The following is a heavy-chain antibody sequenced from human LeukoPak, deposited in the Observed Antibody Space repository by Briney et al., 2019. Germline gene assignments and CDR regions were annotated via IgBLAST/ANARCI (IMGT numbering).Heavy chain of an antibody. D-gene: IGHD3-10*01. J-gene: IGHJ4*02. V-gene: IGHV4-34*01. CDR2: INHSGST. Sequence: SETLSLTCAVYGGSFSGYYWSWIRQPPGKGLEWIGEINHSGSTNYNPSLKSRVTISVDTSKNQFSLKLSSVTAADTAVYYCARVALRLRGYPFDYWGQGTLVTASS. CDR1: GGSFSGYY. CDR3: ARVALRLRGYPFDY.